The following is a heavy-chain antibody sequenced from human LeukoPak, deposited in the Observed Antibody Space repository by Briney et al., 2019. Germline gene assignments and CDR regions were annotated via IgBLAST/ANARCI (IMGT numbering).Heavy chain of an antibody. CDR1: GFTFSSYA. Sequence: PGGSLRLSCAASGFTFSSYAMSWVRQAPGKGLEWVSTISGSGGSTYYADSVRGRFTISRDNSKNSLYLQMNSLRAEDTAVYYCAREGGTIFGVVTNWGQGTLVTVSS. V-gene: IGHV3-23*01. CDR2: ISGSGGST. J-gene: IGHJ4*02. CDR3: AREGGTIFGVVTN. D-gene: IGHD3-3*01.